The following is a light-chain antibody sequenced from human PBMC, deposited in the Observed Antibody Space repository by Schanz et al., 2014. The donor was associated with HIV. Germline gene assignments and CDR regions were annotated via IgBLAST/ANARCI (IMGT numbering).Light chain of an antibody. J-gene: IGKJ5*01. CDR2: DTS. CDR1: QDINRN. V-gene: IGKV3-15*01. Sequence: EIVMTQSPATLSVSPGEGATLSCRASQDINRNLAWYLQKPGQAPKLLIYDTSTRATGVPARFSGSRSGTEFSLTINSLQSEDFAVYFCQQFHLWPVTFGQGTRLEIK. CDR3: QQFHLWPVT.